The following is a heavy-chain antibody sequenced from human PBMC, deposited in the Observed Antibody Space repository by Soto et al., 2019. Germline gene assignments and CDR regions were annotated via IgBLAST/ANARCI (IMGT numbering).Heavy chain of an antibody. Sequence: GGSLRLSCAASRFTFSSYSMNWVRQAPGKGLEWVSYISSSSSTIYYADSVKGRFTISRDNAKNSLYLQMNSLRAEDTAVYYCARDKGRSPLDYWGQGTLVTVSS. CDR1: RFTFSSYS. CDR2: ISSSSSTI. V-gene: IGHV3-48*01. D-gene: IGHD2-15*01. CDR3: ARDKGRSPLDY. J-gene: IGHJ4*02.